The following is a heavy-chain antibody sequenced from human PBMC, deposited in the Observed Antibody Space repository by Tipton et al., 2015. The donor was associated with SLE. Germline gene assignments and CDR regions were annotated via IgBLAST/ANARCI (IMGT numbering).Heavy chain of an antibody. J-gene: IGHJ4*02. Sequence: TLSLTCTVSGGSISSYYWSWIRQPPGKGLEWIGYIYYSGSTNYNPSLKSRVTISVDTSKNQFSLKLSSVTAADTAVYYCARARPDIVVVVAAPRRGFYYFGYWGQGTLVTVSS. V-gene: IGHV4-59*01. CDR3: ARARPDIVVVVAAPRRGFYYFGY. CDR2: IYYSGST. CDR1: GGSISSYY. D-gene: IGHD2-15*01.